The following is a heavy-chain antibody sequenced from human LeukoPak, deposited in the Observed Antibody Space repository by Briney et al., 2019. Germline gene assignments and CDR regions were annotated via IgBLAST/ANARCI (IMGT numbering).Heavy chain of an antibody. CDR2: IIPIFGTA. V-gene: IGHV1-69*13. CDR3: TRVRGAAYYYYYYMDV. D-gene: IGHD3-10*01. CDR1: GYTLTEVA. J-gene: IGHJ6*03. Sequence: SVKVSCKVSGYTLTEVAMHWVRQAPGQGLEWMGGIIPIFGTANYAQKFQGRVTITADESTSTAYMELSSLRSEDTAVYYCTRVRGAAYYYYYYMDVWGKGTTVTVSS.